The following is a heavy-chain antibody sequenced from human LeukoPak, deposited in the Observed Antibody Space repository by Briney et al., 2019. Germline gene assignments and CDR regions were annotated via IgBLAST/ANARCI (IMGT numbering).Heavy chain of an antibody. D-gene: IGHD2-15*01. V-gene: IGHV3-7*01. J-gene: IGHJ4*02. CDR3: TRLGSRGPAY. CDR2: IKEDGSEN. CDR1: GFSFSGYW. Sequence: GGSLRLSCEASGFSFSGYWMHWVRQAPGKGLEWVANIKEDGSENYYVDSVRGRFTISRDNANNSLYLQMNSLRAEDTGVYYCTRLGSRGPAYWGQGALVTVSS.